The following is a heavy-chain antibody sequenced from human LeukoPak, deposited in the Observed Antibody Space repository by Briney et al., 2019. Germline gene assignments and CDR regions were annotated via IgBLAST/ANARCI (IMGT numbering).Heavy chain of an antibody. V-gene: IGHV1-18*01. CDR1: GNTFTTYG. CDR2: ISAYNGNT. Sequence: GASVKVSCKASGNTFTTYGISWVRQAPGQGLEWMGWISAYNGNTNYAQKFQGRVTMTADTSTSTAYMELRSLRSDDTAVYYCARDRDYGDYNTQDLFVYWGQGTLVTVSS. J-gene: IGHJ4*02. CDR3: ARDRDYGDYNTQDLFVY. D-gene: IGHD4-17*01.